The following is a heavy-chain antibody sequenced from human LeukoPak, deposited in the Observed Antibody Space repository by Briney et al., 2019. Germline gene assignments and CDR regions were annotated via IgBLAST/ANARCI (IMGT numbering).Heavy chain of an antibody. CDR3: ARGTSCSGGSCYSYYYYYMDV. V-gene: IGHV4-34*01. Sequence: SETLSLTCAVYGGSFSGYYWSWIRRPPGKGLEWIGEINHSGSTNYNPSLKSRVTISVDTSKNQFSLKLSSVTAADTAVCYCARGTSCSGGSCYSYYYYYMDVWGKGTTVTVYS. J-gene: IGHJ6*03. CDR1: GGSFSGYY. D-gene: IGHD2-15*01. CDR2: INHSGST.